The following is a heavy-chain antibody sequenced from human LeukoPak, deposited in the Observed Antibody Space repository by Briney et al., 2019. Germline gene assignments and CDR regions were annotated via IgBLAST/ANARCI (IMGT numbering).Heavy chain of an antibody. V-gene: IGHV1-46*01. CDR2: INPSGGST. D-gene: IGHD2-2*01. Sequence: ASVKVSCKASGYTFTGYYMHWVRQAPGQGLEWMGIINPSGGSTSYAQKFQGRVTMTRDTSTSTVYMELSSLRSEDTAVYYCARDMYCSSTSCYDVNDYWGQGTLVTVSS. CDR1: GYTFTGYY. J-gene: IGHJ4*02. CDR3: ARDMYCSSTSCYDVNDY.